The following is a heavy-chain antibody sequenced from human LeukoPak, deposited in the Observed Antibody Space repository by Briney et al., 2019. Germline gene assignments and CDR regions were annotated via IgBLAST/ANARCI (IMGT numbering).Heavy chain of an antibody. J-gene: IGHJ1*01. D-gene: IGHD2-15*01. Sequence: GGSLRLSCAASGFTVISYYMTWVRQAPGKGLEWVSVIYSGGDTYYADSVKGRFTISRDNSKNTLYLQMNSLRAEDTAVYYCASDSYSPEYFQHWGQGTLVTVSS. CDR2: IYSGGDT. CDR1: GFTVISYY. V-gene: IGHV3-66*01. CDR3: ASDSYSPEYFQH.